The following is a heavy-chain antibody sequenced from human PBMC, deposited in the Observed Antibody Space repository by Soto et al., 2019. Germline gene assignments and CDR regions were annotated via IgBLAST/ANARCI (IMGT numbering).Heavy chain of an antibody. CDR3: AKDDDILWD. D-gene: IGHD3-9*01. CDR2: ISYDGSNK. J-gene: IGHJ4*02. V-gene: IGHV3-30*18. Sequence: QVQLVESGGGVVQPGRSLRLSCAASGFTFSSYGMHWVRQAPGKGLEWVAVISYDGSNKYYADSVKGRFTISRDNSKNTLYLQMNSLRAEDTAVYYCAKDDDILWDWGQGTLVTVSS. CDR1: GFTFSSYG.